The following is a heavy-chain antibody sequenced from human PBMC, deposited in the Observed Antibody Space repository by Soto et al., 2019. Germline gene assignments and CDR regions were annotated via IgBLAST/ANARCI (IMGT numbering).Heavy chain of an antibody. CDR1: GGSISSGGYY. CDR3: ARQKVSRFYGEVDFFDY. D-gene: IGHD4-17*01. CDR2: IYYIGST. J-gene: IGHJ4*02. V-gene: IGHV4-31*03. Sequence: TSETLSLTCTVSGGSISSGGYYWNWIRQHPGKGLEWIGYIYYIGSTYYNPSLKSRVTISLDTSKNQFSLKLSSVTAADTAVYYCARQKVSRFYGEVDFFDYWGLGTLVTVSS.